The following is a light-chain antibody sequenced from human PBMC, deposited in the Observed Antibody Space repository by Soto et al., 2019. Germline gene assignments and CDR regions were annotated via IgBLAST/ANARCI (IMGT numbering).Light chain of an antibody. Sequence: IQMTQSPSSQSASVVDRVTITFRASQSIRTYLNWYQQKPGKAPKLLIYDASSLESGVPSRFSGSGSGTDFTLTISSLQPEDFATYYCQQFNNYPLTFGGGTKVDIK. V-gene: IGKV1D-13*01. CDR2: DAS. J-gene: IGKJ4*01. CDR3: QQFNNYPLT. CDR1: QSIRTY.